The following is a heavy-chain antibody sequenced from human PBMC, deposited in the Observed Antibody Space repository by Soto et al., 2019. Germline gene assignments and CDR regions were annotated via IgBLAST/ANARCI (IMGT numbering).Heavy chain of an antibody. V-gene: IGHV4-39*01. CDR3: ARHLSMTTVGYY. Sequence: PSETLSLTCTVSGGSISSSSYDGGWIHQPPGKGLEWIGSIYYSGSTYYNPSLKSRVTISVDTSKNQFSLKLSSVTAADTAVYYCARHLSMTTVGYYWGQGTLVTVSS. J-gene: IGHJ4*02. CDR2: IYYSGST. D-gene: IGHD4-17*01. CDR1: GGSISSSSYD.